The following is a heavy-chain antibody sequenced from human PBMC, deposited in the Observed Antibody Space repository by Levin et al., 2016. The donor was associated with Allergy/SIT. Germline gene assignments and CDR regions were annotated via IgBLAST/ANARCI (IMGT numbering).Heavy chain of an antibody. CDR2: ISYDGSNK. V-gene: IGHV3-30*18. J-gene: IGHJ4*02. CDR1: GFTFSSYG. Sequence: GSLRLSCAASGFTFSSYGMHWVRQAPGKGLEWVAVISYDGSNKYYADSVKGRFTISRDNSKNTLYLQMNSLRAEDTAVYYCAKDKGGYGSGWLDYWGQGTLVTVSS. D-gene: IGHD6-19*01. CDR3: AKDKGGYGSGWLDY.